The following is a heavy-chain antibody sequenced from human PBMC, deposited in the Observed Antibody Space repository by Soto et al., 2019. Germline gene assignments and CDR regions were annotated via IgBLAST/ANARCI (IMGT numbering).Heavy chain of an antibody. CDR1: GFNFSGHG. J-gene: IGHJ4*02. Sequence: QVPLVESGGGVVQPGRSLRLSCAASGFNFSGHGMHWVRQAPGKGLEWVAAISYGGSNKYYTDSVKGRFTISRDNSKNTLYLQMNGLRAEDTVVYYFSKAQSRKWLLFVVDLWCQGTVVTVSS. CDR3: SKAQSRKWLLFVVDL. V-gene: IGHV3-30*18. CDR2: ISYGGSNK. D-gene: IGHD5-12*01.